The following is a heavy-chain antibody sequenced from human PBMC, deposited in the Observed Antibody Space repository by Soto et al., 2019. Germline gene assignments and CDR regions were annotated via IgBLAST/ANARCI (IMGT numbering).Heavy chain of an antibody. CDR2: IKSKTDGGTT. Sequence: PGGSLRLSCAASGFTFINAWMSWVRQAPGKGLEWVGRIKSKTDGGTTDYAAPVKGRFTISRDDSKNTLYLQMSSLKTEDTAVYYCTALAYEWRGVWYFDYWGQGTLVTVSS. V-gene: IGHV3-15*01. D-gene: IGHD2-21*01. CDR3: TALAYEWRGVWYFDY. J-gene: IGHJ4*02. CDR1: GFTFINAW.